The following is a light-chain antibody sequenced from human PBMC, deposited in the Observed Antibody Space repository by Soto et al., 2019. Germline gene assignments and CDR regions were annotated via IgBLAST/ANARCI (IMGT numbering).Light chain of an antibody. CDR3: TSYTSSSTLDV. CDR1: SSDVGGYNY. CDR2: EVT. Sequence: QSVLTQPASVSGSPGQSITIPCTGTSSDVGGYNYVSWYQQHPGKAPKLMIYEVTNRPSGVSDRFSGSKSGHTASLTISGLQSEDEADYFCTSYTSSSTLDVFGTGTKGTVL. V-gene: IGLV2-14*01. J-gene: IGLJ1*01.